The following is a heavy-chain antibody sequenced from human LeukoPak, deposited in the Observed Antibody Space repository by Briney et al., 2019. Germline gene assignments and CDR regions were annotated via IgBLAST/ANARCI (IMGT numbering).Heavy chain of an antibody. Sequence: SETLSLTCAIPGYSISSGYYWGWIRQPPGKGLEWIGRIYHSGSTYYNPSLKSGVTISVDTSKNQFSLKLSSVTAADTAVYYCARHARYYYDSSGYYYFYYFDYWGQGTLVTVSS. D-gene: IGHD3-22*01. CDR2: IYHSGST. CDR1: GYSISSGYY. CDR3: ARHARYYYDSSGYYYFYYFDY. J-gene: IGHJ4*02. V-gene: IGHV4-38-2*01.